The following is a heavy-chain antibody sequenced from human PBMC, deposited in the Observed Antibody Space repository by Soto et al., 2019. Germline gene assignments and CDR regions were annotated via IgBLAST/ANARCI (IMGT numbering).Heavy chain of an antibody. CDR2: ISAYNGNT. D-gene: IGHD4-17*01. J-gene: IGHJ6*02. Sequence: VSVKVSCKASGFTFTSYGISWVRQAPGQGLEWMGWISAYNGNTNYAQKLQGRVTMTTDTSTSTAYMELRSLRSDDTAVYYCAKDLYAPNYYYYGMDVWGQGTTVTVSS. CDR1: GFTFTSYG. CDR3: AKDLYAPNYYYYGMDV. V-gene: IGHV1-18*01.